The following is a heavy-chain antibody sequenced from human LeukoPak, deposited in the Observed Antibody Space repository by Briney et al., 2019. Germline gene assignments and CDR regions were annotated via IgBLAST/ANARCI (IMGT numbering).Heavy chain of an antibody. Sequence: GGSLRLSCAASGFTFSSYAMHWVRQAPGKGLEWVANIKQDGSEKYYVDSVKGRFTISRDNAKNSLYLQMNSLRAEDTAVYYCARAWLSGSSYYFDYWGQGTLVTVSS. CDR3: ARAWLSGSSYYFDY. J-gene: IGHJ4*02. CDR2: IKQDGSEK. D-gene: IGHD1-26*01. V-gene: IGHV3-7*01. CDR1: GFTFSSYA.